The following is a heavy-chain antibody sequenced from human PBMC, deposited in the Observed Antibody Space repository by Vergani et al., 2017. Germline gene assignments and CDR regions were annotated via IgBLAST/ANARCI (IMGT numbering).Heavy chain of an antibody. Sequence: QVQLQESGPGLVKPSETLSLTCTVSGGSISSYYWSWIRQPPGKGLEWIGYIYYSGSTYYNPSLKSRVTISVDTSKNQFSLKLSSVTAADTAVYYCARSYSSSPADYWGQGTLVTVSS. CDR1: GGSISSYY. J-gene: IGHJ4*02. CDR3: ARSYSSSPADY. V-gene: IGHV4-59*12. D-gene: IGHD6-13*01. CDR2: IYYSGST.